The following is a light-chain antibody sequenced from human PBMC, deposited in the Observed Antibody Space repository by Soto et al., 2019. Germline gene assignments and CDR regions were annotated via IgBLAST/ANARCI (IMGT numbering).Light chain of an antibody. J-gene: IGKJ2*01. CDR1: QSISSTY. CDR3: XQYGGSPPFT. CDR2: GTS. V-gene: IGKV3-20*01. Sequence: EIVLTQSPGTLSLSPGERATLSCRASQSISSTYLAWYQQKPGQAPMLLIYGTSNRATGIPDRFSGSGSGTDFXLTXXRLEPVDSAVYXCXQYGGSPPFTFGQGTKLEIK.